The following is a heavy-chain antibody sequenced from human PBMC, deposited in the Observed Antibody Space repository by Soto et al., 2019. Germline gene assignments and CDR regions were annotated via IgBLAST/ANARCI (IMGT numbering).Heavy chain of an antibody. CDR1: CASITSRDFY. CDR3: ARQMRGPIPYFGWLSPVTS. Sequence: QLRLQESGPGLVKPSGTLALTCTVSCASITSRDFYWGWFRRPPGQGLEWVGTISHSGDTFYSLPLKSRLTKSQDASNNQFSMRPTSVTAADADVYFCARQMRGPIPYFGWLSPVTSWRQGNQVTVSS. J-gene: IGHJ4*02. CDR2: ISHSGDT. V-gene: IGHV4-39*01. D-gene: IGHD3-9*01.